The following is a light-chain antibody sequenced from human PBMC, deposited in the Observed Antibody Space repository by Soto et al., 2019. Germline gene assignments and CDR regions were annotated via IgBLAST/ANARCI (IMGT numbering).Light chain of an antibody. V-gene: IGKV3-20*01. J-gene: IGKJ4*01. Sequence: EIVLTQSPGTLSLSPGERATLSCRASQSVSSSYLAWYQQKPGQAPRLLIYGASSRATGIPDRFSGSGSGTDFTLTISRLEPEDFAVYYCQQFSSYTLTFGGGTKVDIK. CDR1: QSVSSSY. CDR2: GAS. CDR3: QQFSSYTLT.